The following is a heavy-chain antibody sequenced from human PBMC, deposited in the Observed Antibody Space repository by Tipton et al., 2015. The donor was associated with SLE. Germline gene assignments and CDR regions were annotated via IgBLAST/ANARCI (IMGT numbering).Heavy chain of an antibody. D-gene: IGHD3-16*01. CDR2: MYYSGSA. Sequence: TLSLTCAVYGGSISSRNWWSWIRQPTGKGLEWIGYMYYSGSANYNPSLKGRVSTSVDTSKNQLSLKLTSVTAEDTAVYYCARDMGGPFDNWGQGNLVTVSS. J-gene: IGHJ4*02. V-gene: IGHV4-4*02. CDR1: GGSISSRNW. CDR3: ARDMGGPFDN.